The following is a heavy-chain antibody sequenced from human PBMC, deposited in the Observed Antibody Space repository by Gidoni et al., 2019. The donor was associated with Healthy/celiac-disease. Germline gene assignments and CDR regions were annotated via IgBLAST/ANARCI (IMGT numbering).Heavy chain of an antibody. CDR1: GFSLSTSGVG. Sequence: QITLKESGPTLLKPTQTLTLTCTFSGFSLSTSGVGVGWIRQPPGKALEWLALIYWDDDKRYSPSLKSRLTITKDTSKNQVVLTMTNMDPVDTATYYCAHSHLGDSSGWSDAFDIWGQGTMVTVSS. D-gene: IGHD6-19*01. J-gene: IGHJ3*02. CDR2: IYWDDDK. CDR3: AHSHLGDSSGWSDAFDI. V-gene: IGHV2-5*02.